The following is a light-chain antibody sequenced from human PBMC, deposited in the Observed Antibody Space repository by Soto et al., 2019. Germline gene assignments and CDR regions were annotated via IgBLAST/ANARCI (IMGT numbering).Light chain of an antibody. V-gene: IGKV1-33*01. CDR2: DAS. Sequence: DIQMTQSPSSLSASVGDRVTITCQASQDITYYLNWYQQKPGKAPKLLIYDASILEIGVPSRFGGSGSGTDFTFTISSLQPEDIATYYCQHYNSYSEAFGQGTKVDIK. J-gene: IGKJ1*01. CDR1: QDITYY. CDR3: QHYNSYSEA.